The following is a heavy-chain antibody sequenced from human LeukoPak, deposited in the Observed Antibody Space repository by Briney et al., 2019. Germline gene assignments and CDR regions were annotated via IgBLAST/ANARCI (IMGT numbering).Heavy chain of an antibody. V-gene: IGHV1-18*01. Sequence: ASVKVSCKASGYTFTSYGISWVRQAPGQGLEWMGWISDYNGNTNYAQKLQGRVTMTTDTPTSTAYMELRSLRSDDTAVYYCARLDEYSSSSRYYGMDVWGQGTTVTVSS. D-gene: IGHD6-6*01. CDR3: ARLDEYSSSSRYYGMDV. CDR1: GYTFTSYG. CDR2: ISDYNGNT. J-gene: IGHJ6*02.